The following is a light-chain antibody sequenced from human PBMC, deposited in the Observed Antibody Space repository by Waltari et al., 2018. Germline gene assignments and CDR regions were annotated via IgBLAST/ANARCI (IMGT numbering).Light chain of an antibody. Sequence: QYVLTQPPSASGTPGQRVTITCSGSTSNIGSNTVKWYQQLPGTAPKLLIYTNNQRPSGVPDRFSGSKSGTSASLAISGLQSEDEADYYCAVWDDSLSGPGFGGGTKVTVL. CDR3: AVWDDSLSGPG. V-gene: IGLV1-44*01. CDR2: TNN. CDR1: TSNIGSNT. J-gene: IGLJ3*02.